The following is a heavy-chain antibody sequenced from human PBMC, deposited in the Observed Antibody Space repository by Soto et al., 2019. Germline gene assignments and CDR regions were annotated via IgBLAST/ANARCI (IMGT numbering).Heavy chain of an antibody. D-gene: IGHD3-3*01. J-gene: IGHJ6*02. CDR3: AREAHTQSLRFLEWSTNYYYYYYGMDV. CDR1: GFTFSSYA. V-gene: IGHV3-30-3*01. Sequence: QVQLVESGGGVVQPGRSLRLSCAASGFTFSSYAMHWVRQAPGKGLEWVAVISYDGSNKYYADSVKGRFTISRDNSKNTRYLQMNSLRAEDTAVYYCAREAHTQSLRFLEWSTNYYYYYYGMDVWGQGTTVTVSS. CDR2: ISYDGSNK.